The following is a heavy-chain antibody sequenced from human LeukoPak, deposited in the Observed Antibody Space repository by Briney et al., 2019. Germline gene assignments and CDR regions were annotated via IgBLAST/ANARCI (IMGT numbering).Heavy chain of an antibody. D-gene: IGHD6-19*01. V-gene: IGHV4-34*01. Sequence: PSETLSLTCAVYGGSFSGYYWSWIRQPPGKGLEWIGEINHSGSTNYNPSLKSRVTISVDTSKNQFSLKLSSVTAADTAVYYCARLSQWLAKAYYYYYYMDVWGKGTTVTVSS. CDR2: INHSGST. CDR3: ARLSQWLAKAYYYYYYMDV. J-gene: IGHJ6*03. CDR1: GGSFSGYY.